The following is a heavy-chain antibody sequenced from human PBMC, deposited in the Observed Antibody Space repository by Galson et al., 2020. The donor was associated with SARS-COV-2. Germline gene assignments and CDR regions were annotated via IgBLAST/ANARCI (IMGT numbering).Heavy chain of an antibody. CDR3: ARHDGDYGSE. V-gene: IGHV5-51*01. J-gene: IGHJ4*02. CDR2: IFPGDSDS. Sequence: HGESLKISCKASGYNFTKYWIGWVRQMPGKGLEWMGIIFPGDSDSRYSPSFQGQVTISADKSISTAYLQWGSLKASDTAMYYCARHDGDYGSEWGQGTLITVSS. CDR1: GYNFTKYW. D-gene: IGHD4-17*01.